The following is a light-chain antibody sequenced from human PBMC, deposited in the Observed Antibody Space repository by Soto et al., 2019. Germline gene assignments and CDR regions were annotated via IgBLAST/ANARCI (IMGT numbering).Light chain of an antibody. V-gene: IGKV1-5*03. Sequence: DIQTTQSPSTLSASVGDRVTITCRASQSISSCFSGYQQKPRKAPKLLIYKASSLESGVPSRFSGSGSGTEFTLTISSLQPEDFATYYCQQSYSTPITFGQGTRLEIK. CDR2: KAS. CDR1: QSISSC. CDR3: QQSYSTPIT. J-gene: IGKJ5*01.